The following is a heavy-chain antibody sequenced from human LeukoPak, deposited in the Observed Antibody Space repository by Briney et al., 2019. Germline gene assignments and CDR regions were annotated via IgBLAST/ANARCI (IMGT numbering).Heavy chain of an antibody. CDR1: GVTVSSNY. CDR3: ARGRGYSYGKFDY. D-gene: IGHD5-18*01. CDR2: IYSGGST. J-gene: IGHJ4*02. Sequence: TGGSLRLSCAASGVTVSSNYMSWVRQAPGKGLEWVSVIYSGGSTYYADSVKGRFTISRDNSKNTLYLQMNSLRAEDTAVYYCARGRGYSYGKFDYWGQGTLVTVSS. V-gene: IGHV3-66*01.